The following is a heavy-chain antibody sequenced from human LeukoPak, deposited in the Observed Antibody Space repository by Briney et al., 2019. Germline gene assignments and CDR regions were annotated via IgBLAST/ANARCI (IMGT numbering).Heavy chain of an antibody. V-gene: IGHV1-2*02. Sequence: ASVKVSCKASGYTFTGYYMHWVRQAPGQGLEWMGWINPSSGGTNYAQKFQGRVTMTRDTSISTAYMELSRLRSDDTAVYYCARPVGYCSSTSCSAGGYNWFDPWGQGTLVTVSS. CDR2: INPSSGGT. CDR1: GYTFTGYY. CDR3: ARPVGYCSSTSCSAGGYNWFDP. J-gene: IGHJ5*02. D-gene: IGHD2-2*01.